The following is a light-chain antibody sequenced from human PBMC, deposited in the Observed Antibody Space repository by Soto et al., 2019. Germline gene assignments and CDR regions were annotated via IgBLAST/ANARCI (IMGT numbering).Light chain of an antibody. J-gene: IGKJ4*01. Sequence: EIVMTQSPATLSLSPGERATLSCRASQSVTSNLAWYQQKPGQAPRLLIYSVSTRATGIAARFSGSGSGTEFTLTISSLQSEDFAVYYCQQYNNWPLTFGGGTKVEIK. CDR2: SVS. CDR3: QQYNNWPLT. V-gene: IGKV3-15*01. CDR1: QSVTSN.